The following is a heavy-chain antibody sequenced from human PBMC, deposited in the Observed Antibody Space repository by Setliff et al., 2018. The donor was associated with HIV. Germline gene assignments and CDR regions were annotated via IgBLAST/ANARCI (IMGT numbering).Heavy chain of an antibody. J-gene: IGHJ6*02. D-gene: IGHD3-3*01. V-gene: IGHV1-2*02. CDR1: GYIFIRYY. CDR3: ARDLRDGFEEWFSTLDDGMDV. Sequence: ASVKVSCKTSGYIFIRYYIFWVRQAPGQGLEWMGNINPHTGVTKYAEKFQGRVTMTRDTSTNTIYRELSRLRSDDTAVYYCARDLRDGFEEWFSTLDDGMDVWGQGTTVTVSS. CDR2: INPHTGVT.